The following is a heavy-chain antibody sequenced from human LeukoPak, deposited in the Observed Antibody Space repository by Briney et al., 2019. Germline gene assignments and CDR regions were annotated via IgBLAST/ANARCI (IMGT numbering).Heavy chain of an antibody. Sequence: PGRSLRLSCAASGFTFSSYAMHWVREAPGKGLEWVAVISYDGSNKYYADSVKGRFTISRDNTKNPLYLQMNSLGAEDTAVCYCAMGATSGYYLEDAFDIWRQGTMVTVSS. D-gene: IGHD3-22*01. CDR3: AMGATSGYYLEDAFDI. CDR2: ISYDGSNK. J-gene: IGHJ3*02. CDR1: GFTFSSYA. V-gene: IGHV3-30-3*01.